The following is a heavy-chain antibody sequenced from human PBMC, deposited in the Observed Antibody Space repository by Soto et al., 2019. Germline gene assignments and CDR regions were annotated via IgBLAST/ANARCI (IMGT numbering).Heavy chain of an antibody. CDR1: GFTFSSYW. D-gene: IGHD1-26*01. J-gene: IGHJ4*02. CDR3: ARDGIVGATRGYYFDY. V-gene: IGHV3-7*03. CDR2: IKQDGSEK. Sequence: GGSLRLSCAASGFTFSSYWMSWVRQAPGKGLEWVANIKQDGSEKYYVDSVKGRFTISRDNAKNSLYLQMNSLRAEDTAVYYCARDGIVGATRGYYFDYWGQGTLVTVSS.